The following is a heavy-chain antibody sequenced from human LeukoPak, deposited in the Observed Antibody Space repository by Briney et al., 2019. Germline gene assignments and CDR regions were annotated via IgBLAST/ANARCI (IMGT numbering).Heavy chain of an antibody. J-gene: IGHJ6*03. CDR3: ARGKSSGYYFSDYYYYYMDV. CDR1: GGSFSGYY. V-gene: IGHV4-34*01. D-gene: IGHD3-22*01. Sequence: PSETLSLTCAVYGGSFSGYYWSWIRQPPGKGLEWIGEINHSGSTNYNPSLKSRVTISVDTSKNQFSLKLSSVTAADTAVYYCARGKSSGYYFSDYYYYYMDVWGKGTTVTVSS. CDR2: INHSGST.